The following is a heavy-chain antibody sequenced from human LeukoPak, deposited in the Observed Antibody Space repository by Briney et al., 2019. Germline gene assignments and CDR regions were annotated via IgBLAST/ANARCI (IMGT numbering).Heavy chain of an antibody. CDR2: INHSGST. J-gene: IGHJ4*02. Sequence: SETLSLTCAVYSGSFNDYYWSWIRQSPGKGLEWIGQINHSGSTAYKSSLKSRATISVDSSKNQFSLKLSSVTAADTAVYYCARGPNDSDHDFDYWGQGTLVTVSS. CDR3: ARGPNDSDHDFDY. V-gene: IGHV4-34*01. D-gene: IGHD2-21*02. CDR1: SGSFNDYY.